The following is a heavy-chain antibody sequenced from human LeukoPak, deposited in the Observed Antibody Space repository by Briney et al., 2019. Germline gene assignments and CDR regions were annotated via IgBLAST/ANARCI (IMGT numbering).Heavy chain of an antibody. CDR1: GGSFSGYY. Sequence: LSLTCAVYGGSFSGYYWSWIRQSPGKGLDWVSFISSSAITIYYADSVKGRFTISRDNAKNSLYLQMHSLRAEDTAVYYCGRRYGSDGYYAFDIWGQGTMVTVSS. CDR2: ISSSAITI. D-gene: IGHD2-15*01. V-gene: IGHV3-11*04. J-gene: IGHJ3*02. CDR3: GRRYGSDGYYAFDI.